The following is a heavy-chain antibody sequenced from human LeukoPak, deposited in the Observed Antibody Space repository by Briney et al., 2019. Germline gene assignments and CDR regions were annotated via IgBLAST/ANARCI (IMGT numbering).Heavy chain of an antibody. D-gene: IGHD2-2*02. Sequence: PGGSLRLSCAASGFTFSSYAMSWVRQAPGKGLEWVSAISGSGGSTYYADSVKGRFTISRDNSKNTLYLQMNSLRAEDTAVYCCAKDFLYCSSTSCYTSYWGQGTLVTVSS. CDR3: AKDFLYCSSTSCYTSY. CDR1: GFTFSSYA. V-gene: IGHV3-23*01. CDR2: ISGSGGST. J-gene: IGHJ4*02.